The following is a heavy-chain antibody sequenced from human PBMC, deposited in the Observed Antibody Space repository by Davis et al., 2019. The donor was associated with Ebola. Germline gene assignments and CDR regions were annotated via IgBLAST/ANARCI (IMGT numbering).Heavy chain of an antibody. V-gene: IGHV3-7*03. CDR1: GFTFSNYW. CDR2: IKQDGSEK. Sequence: GGSLRLSCAASGFTFSNYWMTWVRQAPGKGLEWVANIKQDGSEKYYVDSVKGRFTISRDNSKNTLYLQMNSLRAEDTAVYYCAKANLEDTMIVVVNGPFDYWGQGTLVTVSS. D-gene: IGHD3-22*01. CDR3: AKANLEDTMIVVVNGPFDY. J-gene: IGHJ4*02.